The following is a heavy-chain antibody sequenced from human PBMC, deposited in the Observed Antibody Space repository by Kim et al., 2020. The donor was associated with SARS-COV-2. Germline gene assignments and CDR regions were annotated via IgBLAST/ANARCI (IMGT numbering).Heavy chain of an antibody. CDR1: GGSISSSSYY. J-gene: IGHJ4*02. CDR3: ARPLYSSSLGWGY. Sequence: SETLSLTCTVSGGSISSSSYYWGWIRQPPGKGLEWIGSIYYSGSTYYNPSLKSRVTISVDTSKNQFSLKLSSVTAADTAVYYCARPLYSSSLGWGYWGQGTLVTVSS. V-gene: IGHV4-39*01. CDR2: IYYSGST. D-gene: IGHD6-6*01.